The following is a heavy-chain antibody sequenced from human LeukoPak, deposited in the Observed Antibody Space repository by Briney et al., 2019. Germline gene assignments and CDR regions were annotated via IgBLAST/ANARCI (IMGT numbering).Heavy chain of an antibody. V-gene: IGHV1-2*02. CDR1: GYTFPGYY. CDR3: ARGYDSSGYYSGWYFDL. CDR2: INPNSGGT. D-gene: IGHD3-22*01. J-gene: IGHJ2*01. Sequence: ASVKVSCKASGYTFPGYYMHWVRQAPGHGLEWMGWINPNSGGTNYAQKFQGRVTMTRDTSISIAYMELSRLRSDDTAVYYCARGYDSSGYYSGWYFDLWGRGTLVTVSS.